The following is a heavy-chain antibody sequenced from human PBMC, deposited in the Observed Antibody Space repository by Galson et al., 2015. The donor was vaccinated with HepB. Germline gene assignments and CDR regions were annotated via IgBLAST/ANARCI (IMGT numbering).Heavy chain of an antibody. CDR1: GYTFSSYA. CDR3: ARWAETAGCFDY. Sequence: SVKVSCKASGYTFSSYAMHWVRQAPGQRLGWMGWINAGNGNTKYSQKFQGRVTITRDTSASTAYMELSSLRSEDTAVYYCARWAETAGCFDYWGQGTLVTVSS. D-gene: IGHD5-24*01. J-gene: IGHJ4*02. CDR2: INAGNGNT. V-gene: IGHV1-3*01.